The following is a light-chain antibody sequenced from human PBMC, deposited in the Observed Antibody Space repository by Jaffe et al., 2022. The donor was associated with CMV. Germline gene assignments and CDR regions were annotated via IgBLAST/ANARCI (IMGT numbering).Light chain of an antibody. Sequence: QSALTQPASVSGSRGQSITISCTGTSSDIGYSDYVSWYQQHLGKAPKLMIFDVSYRPSGVSNRFSGSKSGYTASLTISGLQAEDEADYYCASYTSIGTGVVFGGGTKVTVL. CDR2: DVS. V-gene: IGLV2-14*03. CDR3: ASYTSIGTGVV. CDR1: SSDIGYSDY. J-gene: IGLJ2*01.